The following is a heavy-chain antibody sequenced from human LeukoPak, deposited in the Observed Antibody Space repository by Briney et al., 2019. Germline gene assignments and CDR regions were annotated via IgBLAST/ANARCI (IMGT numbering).Heavy chain of an antibody. CDR2: IYYNGST. Sequence: SETMSLTCSVSDRSISSYYWSWIRQPPGKGLEWIGIIYYNGSTNYNPSLKSRVTISVDTSKNQFSLKLSSVTAADTAVYYCARVRWEWLPQVGYFDLWGRGTLVTVSS. CDR3: ARVRWEWLPQVGYFDL. V-gene: IGHV4-59*01. J-gene: IGHJ2*01. D-gene: IGHD6-19*01. CDR1: DRSISSYY.